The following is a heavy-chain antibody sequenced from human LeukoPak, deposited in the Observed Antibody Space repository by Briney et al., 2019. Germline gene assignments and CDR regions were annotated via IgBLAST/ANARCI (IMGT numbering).Heavy chain of an antibody. CDR1: GFTFDDYG. Sequence: GGSLRLSCAASGFTFDDYGMGWVRQAPGKGLEWVSGINWNGGSTVYADSVKGRFTISRDNAKNSLYLQMNSLRAEDTALYYCARAAYCGGDCYISLFDYWGQGTLVTVSS. D-gene: IGHD2-21*01. V-gene: IGHV3-20*04. J-gene: IGHJ4*02. CDR2: INWNGGST. CDR3: ARAAYCGGDCYISLFDY.